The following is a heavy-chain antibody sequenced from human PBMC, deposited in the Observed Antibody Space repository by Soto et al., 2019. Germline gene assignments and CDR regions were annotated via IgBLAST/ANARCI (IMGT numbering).Heavy chain of an antibody. J-gene: IGHJ4*02. CDR2: IYYSGST. D-gene: IGHD6-19*01. Sequence: NPSETLSLTCTVSCGSISSYYWSWIRQPPGKGLEWIGYIYYSGSTNYNPSLKSRVTISVDTSKNQFSLKLSSVTAADTAVYYCARGLVAGRFDYWGQGTLVTVS. V-gene: IGHV4-59*01. CDR1: CGSISSYY. CDR3: ARGLVAGRFDY.